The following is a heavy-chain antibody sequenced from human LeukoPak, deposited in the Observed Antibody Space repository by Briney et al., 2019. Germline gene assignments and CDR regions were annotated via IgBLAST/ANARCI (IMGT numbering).Heavy chain of an antibody. J-gene: IGHJ3*01. D-gene: IGHD2-15*01. CDR3: ARHVVGAADAFDV. V-gene: IGHV5-51*01. CDR2: IYPGASVT. CDR1: GCCFTNNW. Sequence: GGALQISCKASGCCFTNNWIGWGRQMPGKGLEWMGIIYPGASVTRSTPSFQGHVTISPDKSINTAYLQWSSLKASDTAMYYCARHVVGAADAFDVWGQGTGVTVSS.